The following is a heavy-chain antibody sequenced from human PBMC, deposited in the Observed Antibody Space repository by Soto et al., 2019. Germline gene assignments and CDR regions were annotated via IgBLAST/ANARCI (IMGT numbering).Heavy chain of an antibody. D-gene: IGHD3-3*01. CDR2: INHSGST. V-gene: IGHV4-34*01. CDR1: GGSFSGYY. CDR3: ARGHYDFWSGYYTRGYFDY. Sequence: SETLSLTCAVYGGSFSGYYWSWIRQPPGKGLEWIGEINHSGSTNYNPSLKSRVTISVDTSKNQFSLKLSSVTAADTAVYYCARGHYDFWSGYYTRGYFDYWGQGTLVTVSS. J-gene: IGHJ4*02.